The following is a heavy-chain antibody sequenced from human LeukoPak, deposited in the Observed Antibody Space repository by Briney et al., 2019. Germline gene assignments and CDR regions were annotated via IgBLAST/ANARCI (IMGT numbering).Heavy chain of an antibody. Sequence: ASVKVSCKASGYTFTGYYMHWVRQAPGQGLEWMGIINPSGGSTSYAQKFQGRVTMTRDTSTSTVYMELSSLRSEDTAVYYCARDKGGNDLYYYYMDVWGKGTTVTVSS. CDR3: ARDKGGNDLYYYYMDV. CDR2: INPSGGST. V-gene: IGHV1-46*01. J-gene: IGHJ6*03. CDR1: GYTFTGYY. D-gene: IGHD4-23*01.